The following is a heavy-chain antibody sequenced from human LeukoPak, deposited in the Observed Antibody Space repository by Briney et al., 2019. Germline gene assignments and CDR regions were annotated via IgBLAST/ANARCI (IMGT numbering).Heavy chain of an antibody. CDR1: GGSITCYY. CDR2: IYYSGIT. V-gene: IGHV4-59*01. J-gene: IGHJ4*02. D-gene: IGHD6-19*01. Sequence: PSETLSLTCTVSGGSITCYYWSWIRQPPGKGLEWIGYIYYSGITNYNPSLKNRVTISVDTSKNQFSLKLSSVTAADTAVYYCARESGRLAMVFDYRGQGTLVTVSS. CDR3: ARESGRLAMVFDY.